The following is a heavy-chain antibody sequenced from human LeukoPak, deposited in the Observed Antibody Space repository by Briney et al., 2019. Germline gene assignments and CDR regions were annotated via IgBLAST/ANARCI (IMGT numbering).Heavy chain of an antibody. V-gene: IGHV4-39*07. CDR2: IYYSGST. D-gene: IGHD6-19*01. Sequence: PSETLSLTCTVSGGSISSSSYYWGWIRQPPGKGLEWIGSIYYSGSTYYNPSLKSRVTISVDTSKNQFSLKLSSVTAADTAVYYCARDSGSSGWYYYWGQGTLVTVSS. J-gene: IGHJ4*02. CDR3: ARDSGSSGWYYY. CDR1: GGSISSSSYY.